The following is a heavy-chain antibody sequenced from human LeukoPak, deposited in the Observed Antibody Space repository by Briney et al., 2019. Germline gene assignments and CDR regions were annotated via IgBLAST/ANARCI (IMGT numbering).Heavy chain of an antibody. CDR2: INPNSGGT. CDR3: ARGGFPGYFDWLRPSRDAFDI. V-gene: IGHV1-2*02. J-gene: IGHJ3*02. D-gene: IGHD3-9*01. Sequence: ASVKVSCKASGHTFTGYYMHWVRQAPGQGLEWMGWINPNSGGTNYAQKFQGRVTMTRDTSISTAYMELSRLRSDDTAVYYCARGGFPGYFDWLRPSRDAFDIWGQGTMVTVSS. CDR1: GHTFTGYY.